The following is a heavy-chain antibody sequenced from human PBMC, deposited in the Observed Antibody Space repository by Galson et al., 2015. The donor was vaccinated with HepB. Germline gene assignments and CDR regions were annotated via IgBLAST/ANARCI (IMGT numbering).Heavy chain of an antibody. CDR3: ARRSRVDILTGYPGADYYYYGMDV. CDR1: GGTFSSYA. D-gene: IGHD3-9*01. CDR2: IIPIFGTA. Sequence: SVKVSCKASGGTFSSYAISWVRQAPGQGLEWMGGIIPIFGTANYAQKFQGRVTITADESTSTAYMELSSLRSEDTAVYYCARRSRVDILTGYPGADYYYYGMDVWGQGTTVTVSS. V-gene: IGHV1-69*13. J-gene: IGHJ6*02.